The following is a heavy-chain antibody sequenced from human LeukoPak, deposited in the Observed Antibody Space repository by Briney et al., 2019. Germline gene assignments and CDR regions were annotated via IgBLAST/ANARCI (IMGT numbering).Heavy chain of an antibody. V-gene: IGHV1-2*02. D-gene: IGHD1-14*01. CDR1: GYTFTGYY. CDR2: ITPHNGGT. Sequence: GASVKVSCKASGYTFTGYYIHWVRQAPGQGLEWMGWITPHNGGTNYAQKFQGGVTMTRDTSISTAYMELSRLRSDDTAVYCCARTKNLYPGWFDPWGQGTLVTVSS. J-gene: IGHJ5*02. CDR3: ARTKNLYPGWFDP.